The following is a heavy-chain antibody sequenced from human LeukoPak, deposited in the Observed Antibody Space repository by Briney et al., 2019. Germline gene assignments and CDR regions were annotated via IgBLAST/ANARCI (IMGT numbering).Heavy chain of an antibody. CDR1: GFTFSSYA. D-gene: IGHD6-13*01. V-gene: IGHV3-23*01. CDR3: AKDLRTATLYSSSGSFDY. J-gene: IGHJ4*02. CDR2: ISGSGGST. Sequence: PGGSLRLSCAASGFTFSSYAMSWVRQAPGKGLEGVSAISGSGGSTYYADSVKGRFTISRDNSKNTLYLQMNSLRAEDTAVYYCAKDLRTATLYSSSGSFDYWGQGTLVTVSS.